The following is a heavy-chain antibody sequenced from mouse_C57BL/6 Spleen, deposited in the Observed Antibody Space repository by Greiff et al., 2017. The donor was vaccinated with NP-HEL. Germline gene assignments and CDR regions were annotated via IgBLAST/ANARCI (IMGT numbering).Heavy chain of an antibody. CDR1: GYAFSSSW. V-gene: IGHV1-82*01. CDR3: ARRSLGYFDV. CDR2: IYPGDGDT. J-gene: IGHJ1*03. Sequence: VQLQQSGPELVKPGASVKISCKASGYAFSSSWMNWVKQRPGKGLEWIGRIYPGDGDTNYNGKFKGKATLTADKSSSTAYMQLSSLTSEDSAVYFCARRSLGYFDVWGTGTTVTVSS.